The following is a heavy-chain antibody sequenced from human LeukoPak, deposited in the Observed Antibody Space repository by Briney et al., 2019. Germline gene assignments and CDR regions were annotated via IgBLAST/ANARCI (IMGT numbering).Heavy chain of an antibody. CDR1: GYTFTDYY. CDR2: ISPNSGET. CDR3: ARDGNFDY. V-gene: IGHV1-2*02. D-gene: IGHD1-1*01. J-gene: IGHJ4*02. Sequence: DAVNISCKASGYTFTDYYMHWVRQAPGQGLEWMGWISPNSGETSYAQQFQGRVTMTRDTSIRTVYMEVNSLRPDDTAVFYCARDGNFDYWGQGTKVTDSS.